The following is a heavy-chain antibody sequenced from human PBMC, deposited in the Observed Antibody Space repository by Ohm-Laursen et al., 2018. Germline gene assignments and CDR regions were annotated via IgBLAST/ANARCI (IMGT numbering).Heavy chain of an antibody. D-gene: IGHD2-21*02. CDR2: IRSSSSTI. V-gene: IGHV3-48*01. J-gene: IGHJ4*02. CDR1: GFTFSTYS. Sequence: GSLRLSCAASGFTFSTYSMNWVRQAPGKGLEWVSHIRSSSSTIYYAGSVKGRFTISRDNAKNSLYLQMDSLRAEDTAVYYCARGHGDYYFDYWGQGTLVTVSS. CDR3: ARGHGDYYFDY.